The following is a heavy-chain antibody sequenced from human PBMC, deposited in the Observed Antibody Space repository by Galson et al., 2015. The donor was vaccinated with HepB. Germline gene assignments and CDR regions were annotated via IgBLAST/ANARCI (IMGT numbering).Heavy chain of an antibody. J-gene: IGHJ2*01. Sequence: SLRLSCAASGFTFSSYTMNWVRQAPGKGLEWVSYISSSSRTIYYADSVKGRFTISRDNAKNSLYLQMNSLRAEDTAVYYCARAPNSWENWYFDLWGRGTLVTVSS. CDR3: ARAPNSWENWYFDL. D-gene: IGHD6-13*01. CDR1: GFTFSSYT. CDR2: ISSSSRTI. V-gene: IGHV3-48*01.